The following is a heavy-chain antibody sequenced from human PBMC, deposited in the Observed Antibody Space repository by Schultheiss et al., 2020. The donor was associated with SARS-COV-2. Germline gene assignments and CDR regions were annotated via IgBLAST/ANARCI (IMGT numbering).Heavy chain of an antibody. Sequence: SETLSLTCSVSGSSITGFFWTWIRQPPGKGLDPIGNIYFTGITKYNPSLKSRVSISGDTSKNQFSLKLNSVTAADTAVYYCARDQDYGRNAFDIWGQGTMVTVSS. CDR2: IYFTGIT. CDR3: ARDQDYGRNAFDI. V-gene: IGHV4-59*12. D-gene: IGHD4/OR15-4a*01. J-gene: IGHJ3*02. CDR1: GSSITGFF.